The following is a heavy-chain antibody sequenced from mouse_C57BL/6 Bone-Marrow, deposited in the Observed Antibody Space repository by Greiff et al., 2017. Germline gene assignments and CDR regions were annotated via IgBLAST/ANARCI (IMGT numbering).Heavy chain of an antibody. D-gene: IGHD2-4*01. CDR3: ARSVYDYDEGTWFAY. J-gene: IGHJ3*01. CDR2: IDPSDSYT. V-gene: IGHV1-50*01. Sequence: VQLQQPGAELVKPGASVQLSCTASGYTFTSYWMQWVKQRPGQGLEWIGEIDPSDSYTNYNQKFKGKATLTVDTSSSTAYMQLSSLTSEDSAVYYCARSVYDYDEGTWFAYWGQGTLVTVSA. CDR1: GYTFTSYW.